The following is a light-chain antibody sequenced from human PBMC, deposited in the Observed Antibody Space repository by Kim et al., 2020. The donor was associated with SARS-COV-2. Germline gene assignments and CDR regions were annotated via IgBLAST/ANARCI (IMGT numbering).Light chain of an antibody. J-gene: IGLJ2*01. CDR3: QVWDSSTYVV. Sequence: SYELTQPLSVSVALGQTARITCGGNNIGCKTVHWYQQKPGQAPLLVIYRNNNRPSGIPERFSGSNSGNTATLTISSAQAGDEADYYCQVWDSSTYVVFGGGTKLTVL. CDR2: RNN. CDR1: NIGCKT. V-gene: IGLV3-9*01.